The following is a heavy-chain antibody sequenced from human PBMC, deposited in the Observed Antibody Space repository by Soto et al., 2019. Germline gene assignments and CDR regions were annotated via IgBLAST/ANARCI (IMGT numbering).Heavy chain of an antibody. CDR2: IYHSGST. V-gene: IGHV4-4*02. CDR3: ARALYSGSYSDYYYYGMDV. J-gene: IGHJ6*02. CDR1: GGSISSSNW. Sequence: QVQLQESGPGLVKPSGTLSLTCAVSGGSISSSNWWSWVRQPPGKGLEWIGEIYHSGSTNYNPSLKSRVTISVDTSKNQFSLKLSSVTAADTAVYYCARALYSGSYSDYYYYGMDVWGQGTTVTVSS. D-gene: IGHD1-26*01.